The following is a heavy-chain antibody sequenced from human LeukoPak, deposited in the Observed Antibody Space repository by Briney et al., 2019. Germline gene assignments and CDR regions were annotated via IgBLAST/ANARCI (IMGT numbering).Heavy chain of an antibody. D-gene: IGHD6-13*01. CDR1: GGSISSSSYY. V-gene: IGHV4-39*07. CDR3: ARGRGAAAGTNYYYYMDV. J-gene: IGHJ6*03. CDR2: IYYSGST. Sequence: SETLSLTCTVSGGSISSSSYYWGWIRQPPGKGLEWIGSIYYSGSTNYNPSLKSRVTISVDKSKNQFSLKLSSVTAADTAVYYCARGRGAAAGTNYYYYMDVWGKGTTVTISS.